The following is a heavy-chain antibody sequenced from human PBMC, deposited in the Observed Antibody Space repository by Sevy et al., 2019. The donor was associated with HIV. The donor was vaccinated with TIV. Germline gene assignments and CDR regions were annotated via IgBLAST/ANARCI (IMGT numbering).Heavy chain of an antibody. Sequence: GGSLRLSCAASGFTFDDYGMSWVRQAPGKGLEWVSGLNWNGGNTAYADSVKGRFTISRDNAKNSLYLQMNSLRAEDTALDYCARGSGIVGATDFDYWGQGTLVTVSS. D-gene: IGHD1-26*01. CDR3: ARGSGIVGATDFDY. CDR2: LNWNGGNT. V-gene: IGHV3-20*04. CDR1: GFTFDDYG. J-gene: IGHJ4*02.